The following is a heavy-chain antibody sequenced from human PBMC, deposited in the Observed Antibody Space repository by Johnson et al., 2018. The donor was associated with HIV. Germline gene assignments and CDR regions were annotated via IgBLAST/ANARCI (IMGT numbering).Heavy chain of an antibody. CDR1: EFTFNDYG. J-gene: IGHJ3*02. V-gene: IGHV3-20*04. CDR2: LNWNGGST. D-gene: IGHD7-27*01. Sequence: VQLVESGGGVVRPGGSLRLSCAASEFTFNDYGMSWVRQAPGKGLEWVSGLNWNGGSTGYADSVKGRFTISRDNAKNSLYLQMNSLRADDTALYYCPRDPSTQDSRLTGDFGAFDIWGQGTMVTVSS. CDR3: PRDPSTQDSRLTGDFGAFDI.